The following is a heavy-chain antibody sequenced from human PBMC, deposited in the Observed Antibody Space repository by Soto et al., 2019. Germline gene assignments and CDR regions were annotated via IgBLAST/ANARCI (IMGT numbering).Heavy chain of an antibody. V-gene: IGHV4-39*01. CDR1: GGSISSSSYY. J-gene: IGHJ6*02. D-gene: IGHD5-12*01. CDR2: IYYSGST. CDR3: ATRGRDGYNYGYYYYGMDV. Sequence: SETLSLTCTVSGGSISSSSYYWGWIRQPPGKGLEWIGSIYYSGSTYYNPSLKSRVTISVDTSKNQFSLKLSSVTAADTAVYYCATRGRDGYNYGYYYYGMDVWGQGTTVTVPS.